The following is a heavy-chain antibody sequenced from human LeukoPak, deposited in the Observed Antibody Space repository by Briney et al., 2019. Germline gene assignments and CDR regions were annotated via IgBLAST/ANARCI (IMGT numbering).Heavy chain of an antibody. V-gene: IGHV1-18*01. Sequence: ASVKVSCKASGYTFTDYGITWVRQVPGQGLEWLGWISAYNGNANYAQNLQDRVTLTSDTSTSTAYMELRSLTSDDTGIYYCARAPKRFGELYQPGDSWGQGTLLTVSS. J-gene: IGHJ4*02. CDR2: ISAYNGNA. D-gene: IGHD3-10*01. CDR1: GYTFTDYG. CDR3: ARAPKRFGELYQPGDS.